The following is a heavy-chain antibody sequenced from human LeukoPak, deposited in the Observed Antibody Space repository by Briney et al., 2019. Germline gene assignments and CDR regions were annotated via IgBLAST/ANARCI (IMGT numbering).Heavy chain of an antibody. J-gene: IGHJ6*03. CDR1: GYTFTSYD. CDR2: MNPNSGNT. V-gene: IGHV1-8*03. D-gene: IGHD4-11*01. CDR3: ARGVKSYSNYLNYYYYYMDV. Sequence: GASVKVSRKASGYTFTSYDINWVRQATGQGLEWMGWMNPNSGNTGYAQKFQGRVTITRNTSISTAYMELSSLRSEDTAVYYCARGVKSYSNYLNYYYYYMDVWGKGTTVTVSS.